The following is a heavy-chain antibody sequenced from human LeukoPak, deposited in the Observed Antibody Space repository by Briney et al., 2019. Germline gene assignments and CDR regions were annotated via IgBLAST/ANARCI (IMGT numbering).Heavy chain of an antibody. CDR3: ARERFSGYSSSRITGNWFDP. Sequence: SETLSLTCAVYGGSFSGYYWSWIRQPPGKGLAWIGEINHSGSTNYNPSLKSRVTISVDTSKNQFSLKLSSVTAADTAVYYCARERFSGYSSSRITGNWFDPWGQGTLVTVSS. J-gene: IGHJ5*02. D-gene: IGHD6-13*01. CDR2: INHSGST. CDR1: GGSFSGYY. V-gene: IGHV4-34*01.